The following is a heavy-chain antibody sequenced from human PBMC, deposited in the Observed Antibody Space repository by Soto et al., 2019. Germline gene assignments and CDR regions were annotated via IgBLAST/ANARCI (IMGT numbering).Heavy chain of an antibody. CDR1: GYIFTTYG. J-gene: IGHJ4*02. CDR2: IRAHNGNT. CDR3: ARGRYGDY. V-gene: IGHV1-18*01. D-gene: IGHD1-1*01. Sequence: QVHLVQAGAEVKKPGASVKVSCKGSGYIFTTYGITWVRPAPGQGLEWMGRIRAHNGNTNYAQILQGRVTVTRNTSTGTASMELRNLRSDDTAVYYCARGRYGDYWGQGALVTVSS.